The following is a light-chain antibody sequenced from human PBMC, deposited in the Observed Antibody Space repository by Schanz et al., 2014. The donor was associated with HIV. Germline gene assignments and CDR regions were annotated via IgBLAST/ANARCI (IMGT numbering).Light chain of an antibody. J-gene: IGKJ5*01. V-gene: IGKV3D-20*02. CDR1: QTVNPYS. Sequence: EIVLTQSPGTLSLSPGERATLSCRASQTVNPYSLAWYQQKRGQAPRLLIYGASTRATGIPDRFSGSASGTDFTLTISRLEPEDFAVYYCQQRSNWQITFGQGTRLEIK. CDR3: QQRSNWQIT. CDR2: GAS.